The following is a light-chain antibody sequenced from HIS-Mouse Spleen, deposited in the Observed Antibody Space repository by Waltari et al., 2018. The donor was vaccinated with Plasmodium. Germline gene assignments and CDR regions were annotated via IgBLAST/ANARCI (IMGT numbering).Light chain of an antibody. Sequence: QSALTQPASVSGSPGQSITLSCTGTSSDVGSSNLISWYQQHPGQAPTLRIYEGSKRPSGVSNRFSGSKSGNTASLTIAGLQAEDEADYYCCSYAGSSTFVFGGGTKLTVL. CDR3: CSYAGSSTFV. CDR2: EGS. J-gene: IGLJ3*02. CDR1: SSDVGSSNL. V-gene: IGLV2-23*03.